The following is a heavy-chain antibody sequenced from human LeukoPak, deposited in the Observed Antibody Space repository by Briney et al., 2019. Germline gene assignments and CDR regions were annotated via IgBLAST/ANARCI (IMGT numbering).Heavy chain of an antibody. D-gene: IGHD3-10*01. CDR1: GFTFSSYT. CDR3: ERGITRSGSHYTLFDY. Sequence: PGGSLRLSCAASGFTFSSYTMHWVRQAPGKVLEWVSLISYNGSNKYYADSVKGRFTISRDNSKNTQYLQMNSLRAEDTDVSYCERGITRSGSHYTLFDYWGERTLVVVSS. V-gene: IGHV3-30-3*01. J-gene: IGHJ4*02. CDR2: ISYNGSNK.